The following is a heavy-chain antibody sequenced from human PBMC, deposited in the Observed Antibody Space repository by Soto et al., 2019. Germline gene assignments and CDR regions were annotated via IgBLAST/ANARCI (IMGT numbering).Heavy chain of an antibody. V-gene: IGHV4-4*02. CDR3: ARGHYYYGMDV. CDR1: GGSISSSNW. J-gene: IGHJ6*02. Sequence: PSETLSLTCAVSGGSISSSNWWSWVRQPPGKGLEWIGYIYYSGTTYYTPSLKSRLTMSMDRANDHFSLNLTSVTAADTAVYFCARGHYYYGMDVWGQGITVTVSS. CDR2: IYYSGTT.